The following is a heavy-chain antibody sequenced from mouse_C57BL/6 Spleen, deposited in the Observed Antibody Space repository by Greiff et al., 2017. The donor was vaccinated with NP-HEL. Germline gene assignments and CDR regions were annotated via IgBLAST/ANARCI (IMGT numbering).Heavy chain of an antibody. CDR3: ARIAPTYSNSYYYAMDY. J-gene: IGHJ4*01. CDR2: IWWDDDK. D-gene: IGHD2-5*01. V-gene: IGHV8-8*01. CDR1: GFSLSTFGMG. Sequence: QVTLKESGPGILQPSQTLSLTCSFSGFSLSTFGMGVGWIRQPSGKGLEWLAHIWWDDDKYYNPALKSRLSISKDTSKNQVLLKIADVDTADTATYYCARIAPTYSNSYYYAMDYWGQGTSVTVSS.